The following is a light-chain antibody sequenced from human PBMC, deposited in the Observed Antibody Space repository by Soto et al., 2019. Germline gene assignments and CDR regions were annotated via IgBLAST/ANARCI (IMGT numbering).Light chain of an antibody. J-gene: IGLJ2*01. CDR2: EVT. V-gene: IGLV2-14*01. Sequence: QSVLTQPASVSGSPGQSISISCTGTSSDIGGYKFVSWYQQLPGKAPKLMIYEVTNRPSGVSDRFSGSRSGNTASLTISGLQAEDEADYYCSSYTSSSTLVFGGGTKLTVL. CDR1: SSDIGGYKF. CDR3: SSYTSSSTLV.